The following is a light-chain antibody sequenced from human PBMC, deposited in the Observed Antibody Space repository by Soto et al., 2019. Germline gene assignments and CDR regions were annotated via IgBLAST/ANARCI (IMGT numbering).Light chain of an antibody. CDR2: ATS. CDR1: QNIKSF. J-gene: IGKJ4*01. CDR3: QQTYVAPVT. V-gene: IGKV1-39*01. Sequence: DIQMTQSPSSLSASVGERVTITCRASQNIKSFLNWYQQKPGKAPKLLIYATSSVQSGVPARFSGGRSSTDFSLSISRLQPEDFATYYCQQTYVAPVTFGGGTKVEI.